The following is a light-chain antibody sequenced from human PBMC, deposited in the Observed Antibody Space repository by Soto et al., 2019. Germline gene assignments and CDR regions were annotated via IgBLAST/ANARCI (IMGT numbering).Light chain of an antibody. CDR2: GAS. CDR1: QSVSSSY. Sequence: EIVLTQSPGTLSLSPGERATLSCRASQSVSSSYLAWYQQKPGQAPRLLIYGASSRATGIPDRFSGSGSGTDFTLTTSRLEPVDFAVYYCQQYGSSPGTFGQGTKVEIK. V-gene: IGKV3-20*01. J-gene: IGKJ1*01. CDR3: QQYGSSPGT.